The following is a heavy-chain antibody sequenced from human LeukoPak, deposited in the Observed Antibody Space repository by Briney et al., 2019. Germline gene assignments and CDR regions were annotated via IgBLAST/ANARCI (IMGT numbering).Heavy chain of an antibody. J-gene: IGHJ4*02. CDR2: IYYTGSA. Sequence: SETLSLTCTVSSGSVSNGDYYWSWLRQPPGKALEWIGYIYYTGSAYYNPSLGGRVTLSVDTSKNQFSVKLNSVTAADTAVYYCARSQNYYGSGDYWGQGTLVTVSS. D-gene: IGHD3-10*01. V-gene: IGHV4-61*08. CDR3: ARSQNYYGSGDY. CDR1: SGSVSNGDYY.